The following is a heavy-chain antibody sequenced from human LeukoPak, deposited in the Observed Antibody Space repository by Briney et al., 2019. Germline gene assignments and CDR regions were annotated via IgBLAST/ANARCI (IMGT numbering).Heavy chain of an antibody. CDR3: AITRDCSSTSCNGGVWFDP. V-gene: IGHV4-34*01. J-gene: IGHJ5*02. CDR2: INHSGST. CDR1: GGSFSGYY. Sequence: SETLSLTCAVYGGSFSGYYWSWIRQPPGKGLEWIGEINHSGSTNYNPSLKSRVTISVDTSKNQFSLKLSSVTAADTAVYYCAITRDCSSTSCNGGVWFDPWGQGTLVTVSS. D-gene: IGHD2-2*01.